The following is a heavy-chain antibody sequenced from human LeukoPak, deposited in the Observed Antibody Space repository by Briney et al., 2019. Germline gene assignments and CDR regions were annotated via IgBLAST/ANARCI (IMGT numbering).Heavy chain of an antibody. V-gene: IGHV4-39*07. D-gene: IGHD6-13*01. CDR2: IYYSGST. J-gene: IGHJ4*02. CDR3: ARGLRQQLGLPDY. Sequence: PSETLSLTCTVSGGSISSSSYYWGWIRQPPGKGLEWIGSIYYSGSTYYNPSLKSRVTISVDTSKNQFSLKLSSVTAADTAVYYCARGLRQQLGLPDYWGQGTLVTVSS. CDR1: GGSISSSSYY.